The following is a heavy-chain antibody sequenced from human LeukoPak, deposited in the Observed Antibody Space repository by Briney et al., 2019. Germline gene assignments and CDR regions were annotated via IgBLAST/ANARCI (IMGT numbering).Heavy chain of an antibody. CDR2: ISSSGSTI. D-gene: IGHD3/OR15-3a*01. CDR1: GFTFSSYE. CDR3: ARDLDYYATDY. Sequence: PGGSLRLSCAASGFTFSSYEMNWVRQAPGKGLEWVSYISSSGSTIYYADSVKGRFTISRDNAKNSLYLQMNSLRADDTAVYYCARDLDYYATDYWGQGTLVTVSS. J-gene: IGHJ4*02. V-gene: IGHV3-48*03.